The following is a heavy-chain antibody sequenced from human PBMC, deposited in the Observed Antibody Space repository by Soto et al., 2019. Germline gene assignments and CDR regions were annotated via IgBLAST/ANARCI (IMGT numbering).Heavy chain of an antibody. Sequence: VGSLRLSCIASGFTFRNYAMACVRQAPGEDLEWVSAIGTSGTPTLYADSVKSRFSISRDDSRNTVSLQMNSLGVEDTATYYCTRILWSSRRDALDIWGQGTTVTVSS. V-gene: IGHV3-23*01. CDR1: GFTFRNYA. D-gene: IGHD2-21*01. CDR3: TRILWSSRRDALDI. CDR2: IGTSGTPT. J-gene: IGHJ6*02.